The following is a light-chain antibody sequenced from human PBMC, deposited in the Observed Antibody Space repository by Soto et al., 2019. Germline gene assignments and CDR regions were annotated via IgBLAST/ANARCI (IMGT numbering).Light chain of an antibody. V-gene: IGKV3-11*01. J-gene: IGKJ2*01. CDR3: QQCSKWPMYT. CDR2: DAS. Sequence: EIVLTQSPDTLSLSPGERATLSCRASQNVGTYLTWFQQKPGQAPRRLIYDASTRVSGVPARFSGSGSGTDFTLTISSLEPEDFAVYYCQQCSKWPMYTFARGPSWRSN. CDR1: QNVGTY.